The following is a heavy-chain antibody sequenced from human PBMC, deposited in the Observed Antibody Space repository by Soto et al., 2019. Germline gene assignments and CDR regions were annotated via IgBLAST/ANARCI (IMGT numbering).Heavy chain of an antibody. V-gene: IGHV4-61*01. Sequence: SETLSLTCTASGGSVNSDNFHWSWIRQPPGRGLEWIGYIYYTGSTNYNPSLKSRVTISIDTSRNQFSLKLSSVTAADTAVYYCAREFSNSPEAFDSWGQGSLVTVSS. D-gene: IGHD6-6*01. J-gene: IGHJ4*02. CDR1: GGSVNSDNFH. CDR2: IYYTGST. CDR3: AREFSNSPEAFDS.